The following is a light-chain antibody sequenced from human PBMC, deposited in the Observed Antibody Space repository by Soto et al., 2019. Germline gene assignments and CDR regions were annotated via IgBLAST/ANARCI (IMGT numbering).Light chain of an antibody. V-gene: IGLV2-8*01. CDR2: EVN. Sequence: QSALTQPPSASGSPGQSVTISCTGTSSDVGGYNFVSWYQQHPGKAPKLMIDEVNKRPSGVPDRFSGSKSGTSASLAITGLQAEDEADYYCQSYDSSLSGYYVFGTGTKLTVL. CDR1: SSDVGGYNF. CDR3: QSYDSSLSGYYV. J-gene: IGLJ1*01.